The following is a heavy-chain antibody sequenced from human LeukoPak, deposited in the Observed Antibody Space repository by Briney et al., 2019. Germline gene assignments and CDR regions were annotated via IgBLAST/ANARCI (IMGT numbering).Heavy chain of an antibody. D-gene: IGHD2-2*01. CDR2: IIPIFGTA. Sequence: ASVKVSCKASGGTFSSYAISWVRQAPGRGLEWMGGIIPIFGTANYAQKFQGRVTITTDESTSTAYMELSSLRSEDTAVYYCARAAHIVVVPAAHWDNWFDPWGQGTLVTVSS. J-gene: IGHJ5*02. V-gene: IGHV1-69*05. CDR1: GGTFSSYA. CDR3: ARAAHIVVVPAAHWDNWFDP.